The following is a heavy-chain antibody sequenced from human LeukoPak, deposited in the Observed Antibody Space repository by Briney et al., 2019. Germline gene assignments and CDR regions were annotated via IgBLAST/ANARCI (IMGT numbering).Heavy chain of an antibody. V-gene: IGHV4-61*05. CDR2: IYYSGST. J-gene: IGHJ4*02. CDR1: GGSISSSSYY. Sequence: SETLSLTCTVSGGSISSSSYYWSWIRQPPGKGLEWIGYIYYSGSTKYNPSLKSRVTISVDTSKNQFSLKLSSVTAANTAVYYCARGARAGYNLEPFDYWGQGTLVTVSS. D-gene: IGHD5-24*01. CDR3: ARGARAGYNLEPFDY.